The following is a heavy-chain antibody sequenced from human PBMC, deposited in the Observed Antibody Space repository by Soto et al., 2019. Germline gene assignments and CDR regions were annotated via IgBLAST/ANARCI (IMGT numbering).Heavy chain of an antibody. CDR3: TRALDIAAAPSFDFQH. Sequence: GGSLRLSCAASGFTFSGSAMHWVRQASGKGLEWVGRIRSKANSYATAYAASVKGRFTISRDDSKNTAYLQMNSLKTEDTAVYYCTRALDIAAAPSFDFQHWGQGTLVTVSS. D-gene: IGHD6-13*01. V-gene: IGHV3-73*01. J-gene: IGHJ1*01. CDR2: IRSKANSYAT. CDR1: GFTFSGSA.